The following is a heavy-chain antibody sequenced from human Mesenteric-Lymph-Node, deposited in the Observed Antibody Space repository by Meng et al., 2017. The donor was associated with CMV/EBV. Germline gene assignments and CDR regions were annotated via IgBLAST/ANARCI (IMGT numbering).Heavy chain of an antibody. V-gene: IGHV3-30*02. CDR1: GFTFNSYG. D-gene: IGHD5-12*01. Sequence: GESLKISCAASGFTFNSYGMHWVRQAPGKGLEWVAFVPYDGSTEYYADSVKGRFTISGDNSKNTLYLQMNSLRAEDTAVYYCARGGGDYWGQGTLVTVSS. J-gene: IGHJ4*02. CDR3: ARGGGDY. CDR2: VPYDGSTE.